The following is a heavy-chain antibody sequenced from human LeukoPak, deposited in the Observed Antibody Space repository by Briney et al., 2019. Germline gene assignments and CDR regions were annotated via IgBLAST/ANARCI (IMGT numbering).Heavy chain of an antibody. D-gene: IGHD2-15*01. V-gene: IGHV4-34*01. J-gene: IGHJ4*02. Sequence: PSETLSLTCAVYGGSFSGYYWSWIRQPPGKGLAWIGEINHSGSTNHNPSLKSRVTISVDTSKNQFSLKLSSVTAADTAVYYCALLKEGYCSGGSCSDYWGQGTLVTVSS. CDR2: INHSGST. CDR1: GGSFSGYY. CDR3: ALLKEGYCSGGSCSDY.